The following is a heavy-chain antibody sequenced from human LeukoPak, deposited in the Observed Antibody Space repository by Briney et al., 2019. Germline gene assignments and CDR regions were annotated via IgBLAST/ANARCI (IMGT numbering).Heavy chain of an antibody. V-gene: IGHV4-39*01. CDR3: VRGSTLRHYQY. CDR2: IYYSGST. Sequence: SQSLSLTCTVSGGSISSSSYYWGWIRRPPGKGLEWIGSIYYSGSTYYNPSLKSRVTVSVDTSKSQFSLKLSSVTAADTAVYYCVRGSTLRHYQYWGQGTLVTVSS. CDR1: GGSISSSSYY. D-gene: IGHD3-16*01. J-gene: IGHJ4*02.